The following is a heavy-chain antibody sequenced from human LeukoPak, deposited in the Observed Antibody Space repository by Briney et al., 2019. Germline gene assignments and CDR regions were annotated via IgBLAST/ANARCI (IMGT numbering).Heavy chain of an antibody. CDR2: IYYSGST. V-gene: IGHV4-39*01. Sequence: SETLSLTCGVSGGSISSSNYYYWGWIRQPPVKGLEWIGNIYYSGSTYYNPSLKSRVTISVDTSKNQFSLNLSSVTAADTAVYYCARQVAGYAFDIWGQGTMVTVSS. CDR1: GGSISSSNYYY. D-gene: IGHD6-19*01. J-gene: IGHJ3*02. CDR3: ARQVAGYAFDI.